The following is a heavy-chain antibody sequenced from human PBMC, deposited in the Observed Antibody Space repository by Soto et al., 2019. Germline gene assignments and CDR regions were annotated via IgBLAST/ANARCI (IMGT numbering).Heavy chain of an antibody. CDR1: GFTFSTYA. J-gene: IGHJ3*02. D-gene: IGHD4-17*01. CDR3: AHPRGYGVFDAYDI. Sequence: RRLSCAASGFTFSTYAMSWVRQAPGKGLEWVSAISGSGDSTYSADSVRGRFTISRDNSINTLYLQMNNLGNEDTAVYYCAHPRGYGVFDAYDIWGQGTMVTVSS. V-gene: IGHV3-23*01. CDR2: ISGSGDST.